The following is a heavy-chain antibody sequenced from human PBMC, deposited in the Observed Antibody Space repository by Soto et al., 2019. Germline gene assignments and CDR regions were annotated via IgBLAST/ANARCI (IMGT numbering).Heavy chain of an antibody. CDR2: IYYSGST. V-gene: IGHV4-31*03. J-gene: IGHJ5*02. CDR1: GGSISSAGYY. CDR3: ARTVPYYDFWSAAFGRWFDP. D-gene: IGHD3-3*01. Sequence: NPSETLSLTCTVSGGSISSAGYYWSWIRQHPGKGLEWIGCIYYSGSTYYNPSLKSRVTISVDTSKNQFSLKLSSVTAADTAVYYCARTVPYYDFWSAAFGRWFDPWGQGTLVTVSS.